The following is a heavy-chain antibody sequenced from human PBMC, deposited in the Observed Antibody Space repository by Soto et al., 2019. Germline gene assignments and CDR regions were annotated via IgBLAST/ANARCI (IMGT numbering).Heavy chain of an antibody. J-gene: IGHJ3*01. CDR3: ATWHEREHAYDV. CDR1: GFTISGKKY. D-gene: IGHD1-1*01. Sequence: DEQLVESGGGLIQPGESLRLSCVAFGFTISGKKYVAWVRQAPGKGPEWVSALYDVDGSFYADSVKGRFTTSSDSSKTTVYLQMNDLRPDDTAVYYCATWHEREHAYDVWGQGTTVTVSS. CDR2: LYDVDGS. V-gene: IGHV3-53*01.